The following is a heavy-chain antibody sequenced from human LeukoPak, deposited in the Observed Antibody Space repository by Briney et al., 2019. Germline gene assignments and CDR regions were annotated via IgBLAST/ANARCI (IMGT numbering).Heavy chain of an antibody. CDR2: IYPGDSDT. V-gene: IGHV5-51*01. Sequence: GESLKISCKGSGYSFTSYWIGWLRQLPGKGLEWMGIIYPGDSDTRYSPSFQGQVTISADKSISTAYLQWSSLKASDTAMYYCARVYGHYYYGMDVWGQGTTVTVSS. J-gene: IGHJ6*02. D-gene: IGHD3-10*01. CDR1: GYSFTSYW. CDR3: ARVYGHYYYGMDV.